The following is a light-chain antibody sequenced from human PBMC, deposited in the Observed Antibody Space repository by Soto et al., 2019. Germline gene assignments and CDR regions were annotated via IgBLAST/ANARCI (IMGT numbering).Light chain of an antibody. CDR1: SSDVGGYNY. J-gene: IGLJ1*01. CDR2: HVS. Sequence: QSALTQPASVSGSPGQSITISCTGTSSDVGGYNYVSWYQQHPGKAPKLMIYHVSNRPSGVSNRFSGSKSGNTASLTISGPQAEYEADYYCSSYTSSSTLEVFGTGTKLTVL. V-gene: IGLV2-14*01. CDR3: SSYTSSSTLEV.